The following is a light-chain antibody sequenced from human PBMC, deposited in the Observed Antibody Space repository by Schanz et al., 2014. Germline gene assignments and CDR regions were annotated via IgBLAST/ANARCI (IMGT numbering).Light chain of an antibody. V-gene: IGKV1-39*01. Sequence: DIQMTQSPSSLSASVGDRVTLTCRASQSISNYLNWYQQKPGKAPKLLIYAASTLQSGVPSRFSASGSGTDFTLAISSLQPEDFATYFCQQSYSSPPTFGQGTKVEIK. CDR3: QQSYSSPPT. CDR1: QSISNY. J-gene: IGKJ1*01. CDR2: AAS.